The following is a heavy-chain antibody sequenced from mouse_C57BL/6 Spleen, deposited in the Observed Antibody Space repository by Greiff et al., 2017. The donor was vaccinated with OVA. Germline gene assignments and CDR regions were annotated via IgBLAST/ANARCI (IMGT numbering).Heavy chain of an antibody. CDR3: ARGGGFAY. J-gene: IGHJ3*01. CDR2: IDPSDSYT. V-gene: IGHV1-50*01. Sequence: VKQSCNASGYTFTSYWMQWVKQRPGQGLEWIGEIDPSDSYTNYNQKFMGKATLTVDTSSSTAYMQLSSLTSEDSEVYYCARGGGFAYWGQGTLVTVSA. CDR1: GYTFTSYW.